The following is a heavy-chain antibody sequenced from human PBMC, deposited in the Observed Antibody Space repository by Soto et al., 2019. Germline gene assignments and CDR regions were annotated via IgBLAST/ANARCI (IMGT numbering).Heavy chain of an antibody. D-gene: IGHD3-10*01. Sequence: QVQLVESGGGVVQPGRSLRLSCAASGFTFSSYGMHWVRQAPGKGLEWVAVISYDGSNKYYADSVKGRFTISRDNSKNTLYLQMNSLRAEDTAVYYCAKVDGLRGLIDGNYYYYGMDVWGQGTTVTVSS. V-gene: IGHV3-30*18. J-gene: IGHJ6*02. CDR2: ISYDGSNK. CDR1: GFTFSSYG. CDR3: AKVDGLRGLIDGNYYYYGMDV.